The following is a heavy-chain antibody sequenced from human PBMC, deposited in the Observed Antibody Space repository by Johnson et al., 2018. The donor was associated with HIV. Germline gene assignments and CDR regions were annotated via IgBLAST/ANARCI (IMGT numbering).Heavy chain of an antibody. Sequence: QVQLVESGGGVVQPGGSLRLSCAASGFTFSSYGMHWVRQAPGKGLEWVSVLFSGGSIYFADSVKGRFTISRDNSKNTLYLQRNSLGAEDTAVYYCARACGDGYTCDAFDIWGQGTMVTVSS. J-gene: IGHJ3*02. CDR3: ARACGDGYTCDAFDI. V-gene: IGHV3-NL1*01. CDR2: LFSGGSI. CDR1: GFTFSSYG. D-gene: IGHD5-24*01.